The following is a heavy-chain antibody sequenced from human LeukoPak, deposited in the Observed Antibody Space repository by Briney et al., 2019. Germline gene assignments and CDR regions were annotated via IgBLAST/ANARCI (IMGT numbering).Heavy chain of an antibody. V-gene: IGHV3-23*01. J-gene: IGHJ4*02. CDR3: AKAFNYYGSGSYDY. Sequence: PGESLRLSCAASGFTFSSYAMSWVRQAPGKGLEWVSAISDSGGSTYYADSVKGRFTISRDNSKNTLYLQMNSLRAEDTAVYYCAKAFNYYGSGSYDYWGQGTLVTVSS. D-gene: IGHD3-10*01. CDR1: GFTFSSYA. CDR2: ISDSGGST.